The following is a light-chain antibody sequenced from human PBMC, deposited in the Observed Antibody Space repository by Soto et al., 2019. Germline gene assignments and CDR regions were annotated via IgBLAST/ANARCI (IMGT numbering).Light chain of an antibody. CDR3: SSYTTSSAVQI. CDR2: GVN. Sequence: QSLLTQPASVSGSPGQSITISCSGTISDFVLYNYVSWYQQHPGKAPKLMIYGVNNRPSGVSNRFSGSKSGNTASLTISRLQADDEAEYYCSSYTTSSAVQIFGTGTNVTVL. V-gene: IGLV2-14*01. CDR1: ISDFVLYNY. J-gene: IGLJ1*01.